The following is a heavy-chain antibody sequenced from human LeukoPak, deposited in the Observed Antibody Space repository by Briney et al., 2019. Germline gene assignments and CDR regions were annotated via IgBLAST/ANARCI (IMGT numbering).Heavy chain of an antibody. V-gene: IGHV3-48*01. J-gene: IGHJ3*02. CDR3: ARCRYSSSFDAFDI. D-gene: IGHD6-13*01. CDR1: GFTFSSYS. CDR2: ISSSSSTI. Sequence: QSGGSLRLSCAASGFTFSSYSMNWVRQAPGKGLEWVSYISSSSSTIYYADSVKGRFTISRDNAKNSLYLQMNSLRAEDTAVYYCARCRYSSSFDAFDIWGQGTMVTVSS.